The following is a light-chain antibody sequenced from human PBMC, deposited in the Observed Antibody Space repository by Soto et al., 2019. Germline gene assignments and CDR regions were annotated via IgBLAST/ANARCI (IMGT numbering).Light chain of an antibody. CDR1: SCNIGSNT. Sequence: QSALTQPPSASGTPGQRVTISCSGSSCNIGSNTVNWYQKLPGTAPKLLIYSNNQRPSGVPDRFSGSKSGTSASLAISGLQSEDEADYYCAAWDDSLNGYVFGTGTKVTVL. V-gene: IGLV1-44*01. J-gene: IGLJ1*01. CDR2: SNN. CDR3: AAWDDSLNGYV.